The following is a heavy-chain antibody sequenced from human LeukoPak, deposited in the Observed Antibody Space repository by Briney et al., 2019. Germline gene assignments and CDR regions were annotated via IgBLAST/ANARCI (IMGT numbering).Heavy chain of an antibody. Sequence: SETLSLTCAVYGGSFSGYYWSWIRQPPGKGLEWIGEINHSGSTNHNPSLKSRVTISVDTSKNQFSLKLSSVTAADTAVYYCARVLGRSRHYYYGSGSYTPSFDYWGQGTLVTVSS. J-gene: IGHJ4*02. V-gene: IGHV4-34*01. CDR2: INHSGST. CDR3: ARVLGRSRHYYYGSGSYTPSFDY. D-gene: IGHD3-10*01. CDR1: GGSFSGYY.